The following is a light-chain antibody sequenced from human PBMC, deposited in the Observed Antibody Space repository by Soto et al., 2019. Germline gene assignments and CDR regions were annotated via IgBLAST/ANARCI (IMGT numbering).Light chain of an antibody. J-gene: IGKJ4*01. V-gene: IGKV3-20*01. CDR1: QRVTSDF. Sequence: EIVLTQSPGTLSLSPGERATLSCRASQRVTSDFLAWYQQKPGQAPSLLINGASNRATGVPDRFSGSGSGTDFTLAISRLEPEDFAVYHCQQYGRSPPTFGGGTKVGVK. CDR3: QQYGRSPPT. CDR2: GAS.